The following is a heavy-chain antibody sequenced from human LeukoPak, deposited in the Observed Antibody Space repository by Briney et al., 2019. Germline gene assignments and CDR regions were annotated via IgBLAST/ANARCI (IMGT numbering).Heavy chain of an antibody. CDR3: AKWVAAAGPLDY. CDR2: IRYDGSNK. D-gene: IGHD6-13*01. Sequence: PGGSLRLSCAASGFTFSSYGMYWVRQAPGKGLEWVAFIRYDGSNKYYADSVKGRFTISRDNSKNTLYLQMNSLRAEDTAVYYCAKWVAAAGPLDYWGQGTLATVSS. V-gene: IGHV3-30*02. J-gene: IGHJ4*02. CDR1: GFTFSSYG.